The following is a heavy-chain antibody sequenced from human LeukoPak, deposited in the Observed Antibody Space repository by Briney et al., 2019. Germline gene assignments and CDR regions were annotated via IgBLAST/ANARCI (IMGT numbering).Heavy chain of an antibody. J-gene: IGHJ4*02. CDR1: GGTFTNYA. CDR2: IIPIFDSA. D-gene: IGHD3-22*01. CDR3: ASQDASIYSESSTSPTYSD. V-gene: IGHV1-69*05. Sequence: GASVKVSCKASGGTFTNYAFNWVRQAPGQGLEWMGRIIPIFDSAHYAQRFQGRITITTDESSTTAYMTLSSLTSDDTAVYYCASQDASIYSESSTSPTYSDWGQGTPVTVSS.